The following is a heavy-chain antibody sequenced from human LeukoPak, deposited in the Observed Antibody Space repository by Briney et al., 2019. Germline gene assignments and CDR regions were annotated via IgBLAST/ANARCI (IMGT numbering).Heavy chain of an antibody. J-gene: IGHJ1*01. CDR3: ARDISSH. Sequence: ASVKVSCKASGYTFTGYYMHWVRQAPGQGLEWMGWINPNNGATNYEQKFQGRVTMTRDTSITTAYMELSRLKSEDTAVYYCARDISSHWGQGTLVTVSS. V-gene: IGHV1-2*02. CDR2: INPNNGAT. D-gene: IGHD3-9*01. CDR1: GYTFTGYY.